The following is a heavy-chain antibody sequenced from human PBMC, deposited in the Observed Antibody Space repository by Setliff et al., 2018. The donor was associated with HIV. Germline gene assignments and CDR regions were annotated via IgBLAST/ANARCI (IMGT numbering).Heavy chain of an antibody. D-gene: IGHD3-3*01. J-gene: IGHJ4*02. CDR3: ARASPFTIFGVVINYFDS. V-gene: IGHV4-4*02. CDR2: IDHSGSA. Sequence: SETLSLTCVVSGDSISSSNWRSWVRQPPGKGLEWVGEIDHSGSANHNPSLKSRVNISIDKSKNQFSLKLSSVTAADTAVYYCARASPFTIFGVVINYFDSWGQGSLVTVSS. CDR1: GDSISSSNW.